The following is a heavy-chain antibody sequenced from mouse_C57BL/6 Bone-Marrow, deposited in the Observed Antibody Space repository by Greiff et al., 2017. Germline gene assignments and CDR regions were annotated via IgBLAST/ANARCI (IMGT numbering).Heavy chain of an antibody. D-gene: IGHD2-2*01. CDR3: ARGYGYDRGYDAMDY. J-gene: IGHJ4*01. Sequence: QVQLQQPGAELVKPGASVKMSCKASGYTFTSYWITWVKQRPGQGLEWIGDIYPGSGSTNYNEKFKSKATLTVDTSSSTAYMQLSSLTSEDSAVYYCARGYGYDRGYDAMDYWGQGTSVTVSS. CDR2: IYPGSGST. V-gene: IGHV1-55*01. CDR1: GYTFTSYW.